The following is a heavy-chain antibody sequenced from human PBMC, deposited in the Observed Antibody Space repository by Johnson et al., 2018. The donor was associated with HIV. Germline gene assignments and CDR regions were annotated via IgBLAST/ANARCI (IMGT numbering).Heavy chain of an antibody. J-gene: IGHJ3*02. Sequence: MQLVESGGGLVQPGGSLRLSCAASGFTFSSYAMSWVRQAPGKGLEWVSAISGSGGSTYYADSVKGRFTISRDNSKNTLYLQMTGLKTEDTAVYYCTTGLYWNDAFDIWGQGTMVTVSS. CDR1: GFTFSSYA. D-gene: IGHD1-1*01. V-gene: IGHV3-23*04. CDR2: ISGSGGST. CDR3: TTGLYWNDAFDI.